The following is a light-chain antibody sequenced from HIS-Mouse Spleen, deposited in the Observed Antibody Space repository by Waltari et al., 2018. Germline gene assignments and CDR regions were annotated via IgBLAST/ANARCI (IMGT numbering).Light chain of an antibody. V-gene: IGKV3-20*01. J-gene: IGKJ1*01. CDR1: QSVSSSY. CDR3: QQYGSSPWT. CDR2: GAH. Sequence: EIVLTQSPGTLSLSPGERATLSCRASQSVSSSYLAWYQQKPGQAPRLLIDGAHSRDTGIPDRFSGSGSGTDFTLTISRLEPEDFAVYYCQQYGSSPWTFGQGTKVEIK.